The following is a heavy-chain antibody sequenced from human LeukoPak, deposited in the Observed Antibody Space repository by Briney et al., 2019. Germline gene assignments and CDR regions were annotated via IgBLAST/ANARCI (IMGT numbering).Heavy chain of an antibody. CDR2: ISSSSSTI. D-gene: IGHD1-26*01. J-gene: IGHJ3*02. V-gene: IGHV3-48*01. CDR1: GFTFSSYS. CDR3: ARGGVGAKDDAFDI. Sequence: GGSLRLSCAASGFTFSSYSMNWVRQAPGKGLEWVSYISSSSSTIYYADSVKGRFTISRDNAKNSLYLQMNSLRAEDTAVYYCARGGVGAKDDAFDIWGQGTMVTVSS.